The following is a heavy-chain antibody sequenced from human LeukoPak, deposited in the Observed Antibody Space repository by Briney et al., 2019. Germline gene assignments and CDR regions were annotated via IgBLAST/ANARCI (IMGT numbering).Heavy chain of an antibody. CDR2: FDPEDGET. CDR1: GYTLTELS. CDR3: AIRLPHDYGGNGNAFDI. Sequence: ASVKVSCKVSGYTLTELSMHWVRQAPGKGLEWMGGFDPEDGETIYAQKFQGRVTMTEDTSTDTAYMELSSLRSEDTAMYYCAIRLPHDYGGNGNAFDIWGQGTMVTVSS. J-gene: IGHJ3*02. D-gene: IGHD4-23*01. V-gene: IGHV1-24*01.